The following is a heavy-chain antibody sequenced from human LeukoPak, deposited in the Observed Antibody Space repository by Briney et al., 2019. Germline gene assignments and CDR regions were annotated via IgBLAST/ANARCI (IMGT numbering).Heavy chain of an antibody. CDR2: ISSSGSTI. J-gene: IGHJ4*02. CDR3: ATTTGTTFY. V-gene: IGHV3-11*04. D-gene: IGHD1-7*01. Sequence: GGSLRLSCAASGFTFSEYYMSWISQAPGKGREWVSYISSSGSTIYYADSVKSRFTISMDNAKNSLYLQMNSLRAEDTAVYYCATTTGTTFYWGQGTLVTVSA. CDR1: GFTFSEYY.